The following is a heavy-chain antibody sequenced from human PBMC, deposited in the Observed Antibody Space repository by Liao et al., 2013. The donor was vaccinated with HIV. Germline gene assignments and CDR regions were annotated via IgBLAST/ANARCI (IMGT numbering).Heavy chain of an antibody. V-gene: IGHV4-39*07. J-gene: IGHJ3*02. CDR2: IYYGEST. D-gene: IGHD1-1*01. CDR1: GGSISSGDYS. Sequence: QLQLQESGPGLVKPSETLSLTCSVSGGSISSGDYSWAWIRQPPGKGLEWIGSIYYGESTYYNPSLNIRVTISVDMSKNQFSLNLSSVTAADTAVYYCARDRGNSFHIWGQGTMVTVSS. CDR3: ARDRGNSFHI.